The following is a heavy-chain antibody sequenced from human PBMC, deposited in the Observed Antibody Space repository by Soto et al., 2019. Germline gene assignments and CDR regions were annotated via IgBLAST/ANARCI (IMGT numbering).Heavy chain of an antibody. D-gene: IGHD3-22*01. Sequence: QAKLVQSGPEVKKPGASVKVSCKASGYRFTSYGISWVRQAPGQGLEWLGWISAYDDNTKYAQTLQGRVSMSTDTSTNTAYRELRRLRSDYTAMYYCARGGYYDSSGSRNYHYYGMNVCGKGATVSVAA. CDR1: GYRFTSYG. V-gene: IGHV1-18*01. CDR3: ARGGYYDSSGSRNYHYYGMNV. CDR2: ISAYDDNT. J-gene: IGHJ6*04.